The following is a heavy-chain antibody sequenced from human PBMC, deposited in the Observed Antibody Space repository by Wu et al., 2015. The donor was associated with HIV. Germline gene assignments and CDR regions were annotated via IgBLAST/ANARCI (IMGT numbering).Heavy chain of an antibody. CDR1: GYTITTYD. CDR2: MNSNNGKT. V-gene: IGHV1-8*01. CDR3: ATSYYGSGSYPTFYYYYAMDV. Sequence: VQLVQSGGEVKEPGASVKVSCQASGYTITTYDFNWVRQAPGQGLEWMGWMNSNNGKTGYGQKFQGRVAMTRNISTRTAYMELSGLKSEDTAVYYCATSYYGSGSYPTFYYYYAMDVWGQGTTVTVSS. D-gene: IGHD3-10*01. J-gene: IGHJ6*02.